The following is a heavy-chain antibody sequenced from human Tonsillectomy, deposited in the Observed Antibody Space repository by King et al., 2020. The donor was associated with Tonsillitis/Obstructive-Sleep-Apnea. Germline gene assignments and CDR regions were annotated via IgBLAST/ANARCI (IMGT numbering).Heavy chain of an antibody. D-gene: IGHD3-16*01. Sequence: DVQLVESGGGLVQPGRSLRLSCAASGFNFNDYAMHWVRQAPGKGLEWVSGINWNSGFIGYAASVKGRFTISRDNAKNSLYLQMNSLRAEDTALYYCAKDHMITFGGVIIDIWGQGTMVTVSS. J-gene: IGHJ3*02. CDR2: INWNSGFI. CDR3: AKDHMITFGGVIIDI. CDR1: GFNFNDYA. V-gene: IGHV3-9*01.